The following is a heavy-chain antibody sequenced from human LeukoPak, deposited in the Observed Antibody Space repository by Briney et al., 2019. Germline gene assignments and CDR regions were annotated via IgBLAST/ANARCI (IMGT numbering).Heavy chain of an antibody. CDR2: IKSKRDGGTT. CDR1: GFTFSNAW. CDR3: TTVAT. J-gene: IGHJ5*02. V-gene: IGHV3-15*01. Sequence: GGSLRLSCAASGFTFSNAWVSWVRQTPGKGLEWVGRIKSKRDGGTTDYAAPVKGRFTISGDDSKNTLYLQMNSLKSEDTAVYYCTTVATWGQGTLVTVSS.